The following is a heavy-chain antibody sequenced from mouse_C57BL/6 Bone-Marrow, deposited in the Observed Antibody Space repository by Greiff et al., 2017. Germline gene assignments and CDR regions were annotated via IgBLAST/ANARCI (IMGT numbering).Heavy chain of an antibody. J-gene: IGHJ1*03. CDR3: ARDYYVSDWYFDV. V-gene: IGHV1-81*01. CDR2: IYPRSGNT. CDR1: GYTFTSYG. Sequence: QVQLQQSGAELARPGASVKLSCKASGYTFTSYGISWVKQRTGQGLEWIGEIYPRSGNTYYNEKFKGKATLTADKSSSTAYMELRSLTSDDSAVYFCARDYYVSDWYFDVWGTGTTVTVSS. D-gene: IGHD1-1*01.